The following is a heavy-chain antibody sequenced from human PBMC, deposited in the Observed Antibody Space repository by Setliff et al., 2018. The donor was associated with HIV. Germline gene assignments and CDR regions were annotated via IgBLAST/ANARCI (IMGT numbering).Heavy chain of an antibody. V-gene: IGHV3-21*04. CDR3: ASGRPPDDSSGYLDH. D-gene: IGHD3-22*01. CDR2: ISSSSSYI. CDR1: GFTFRSYS. Sequence: GGSLRLSCAASGFTFRSYSMNWVRQAPGKGLEWVSSISSSSSYIYYADSVKGRFTISRDNAKNSLNLEMNSLRAEDTAIYYCASGRPPDDSSGYLDHWGQGTLVTVSS. J-gene: IGHJ4*01.